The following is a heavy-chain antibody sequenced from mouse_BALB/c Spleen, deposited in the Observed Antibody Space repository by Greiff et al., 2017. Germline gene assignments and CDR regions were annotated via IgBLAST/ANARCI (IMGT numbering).Heavy chain of an antibody. CDR1: GYTFTDYN. D-gene: IGHD2-14*01. Sequence: VQLQQSGPELVKPGASVKISCKASGYTFTDYNMHWVKQSHGKSLEWIGYIYPYNGGTGYNQKFKSKATLTVDNSSSTAYMELRSLTSEDSAVYYCARDYRYDWYFDVWGAGTTVTVSS. CDR2: IYPYNGGT. V-gene: IGHV1S29*02. CDR3: ARDYRYDWYFDV. J-gene: IGHJ1*01.